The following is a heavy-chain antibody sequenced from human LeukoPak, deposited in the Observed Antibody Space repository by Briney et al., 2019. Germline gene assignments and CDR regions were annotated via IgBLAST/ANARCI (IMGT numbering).Heavy chain of an antibody. D-gene: IGHD2-15*01. CDR3: ARAGCSGGSCYDS. J-gene: IGHJ3*01. CDR1: GFTFSSYS. CDR2: ISSSSSYI. V-gene: IGHV3-21*01. Sequence: GGSLRLSCAASGFTFSSYSMNWVRQAPGKGLEWVSSISSSSSYIYYADSVKGRFTISRDNAKNSLYLQMNSLRAEDTAGYYCARAGCSGGSCYDSWGQGTMVTVSS.